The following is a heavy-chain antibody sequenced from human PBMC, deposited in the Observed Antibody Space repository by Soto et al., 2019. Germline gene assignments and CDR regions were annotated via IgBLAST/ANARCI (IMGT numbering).Heavy chain of an antibody. CDR1: GYTFTGYY. J-gene: IGHJ4*02. CDR2: INPNSGGT. CDR3: ARGKLKVQLERGAPAY. V-gene: IGHV1-2*02. D-gene: IGHD1-1*01. Sequence: GASVQVSCKASGYTFTGYYMHWVRQAPGQGLEWMGWINPNSGGTNYAQKFQGRVTMTRDTSISTAYMELSRLRSDDTAVYYCARGKLKVQLERGAPAYWGQGTLVTVSS.